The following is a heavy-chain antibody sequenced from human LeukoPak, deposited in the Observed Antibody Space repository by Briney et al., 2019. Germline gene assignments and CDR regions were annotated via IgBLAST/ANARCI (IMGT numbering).Heavy chain of an antibody. CDR3: ARRAGGDSSFEGMDV. CDR1: GASITSYS. D-gene: IGHD6-6*01. J-gene: IGHJ6*02. V-gene: IGHV4-4*08. CDR2: MYTSGST. Sequence: SETLSLTCTVSGASITSYSWSWIRQPPGRALEWIGHMYTSGSTNYNPSLTSRVTISVDTSKNQLSLNLPSVTAADTAVYYCARRAGGDSSFEGMDVWGQGTTVTVSS.